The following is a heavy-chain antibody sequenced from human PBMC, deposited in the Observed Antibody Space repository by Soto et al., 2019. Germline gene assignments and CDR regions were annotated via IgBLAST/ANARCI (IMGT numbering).Heavy chain of an antibody. CDR1: GGSISSSNW. V-gene: IGHV4-4*02. CDR2: IYHSGST. CDR3: ARADRGYYYYGMDV. Sequence: SEALSLTWVVAGGSISSSNWWSWVRQPPGKGLEWIGEIYHSGSTNYNPSLKSRVTISVDKSKNQFSLKLSSVTAADTAVYYCARADRGYYYYGMDVWGQGTTVTASS. J-gene: IGHJ6*02.